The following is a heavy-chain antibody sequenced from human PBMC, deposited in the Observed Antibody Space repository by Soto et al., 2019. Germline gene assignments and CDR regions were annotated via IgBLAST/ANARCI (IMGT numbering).Heavy chain of an antibody. Sequence: QVQLVESGGGVVQPGRSLRLSCAASGFTFSSYGVHWVRQAPGKGLEWVAVMSYDGSNKYYADSVKGRFTISRDNSKNTLYLQMNSLRAEDTAVYYCAKDRDYYYGMDVWGQGTTVTVSS. V-gene: IGHV3-30*18. CDR2: MSYDGSNK. J-gene: IGHJ6*02. CDR3: AKDRDYYYGMDV. CDR1: GFTFSSYG.